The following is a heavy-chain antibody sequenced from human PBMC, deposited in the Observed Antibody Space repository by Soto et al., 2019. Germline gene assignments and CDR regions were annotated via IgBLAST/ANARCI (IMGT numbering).Heavy chain of an antibody. V-gene: IGHV4-30-4*01. D-gene: IGHD1-26*01. Sequence: PSETLSLTCTVSGGSISSGDYYWSWIRQPPGKGLEWIGYIYYSGSTYYNPSLKSRVTISVDTSKNQFSLKLSSVTAADTAVYYCARDREPPGVPDYWGQGTLVTVSS. CDR3: ARDREPPGVPDY. CDR2: IYYSGST. CDR1: GGSISSGDYY. J-gene: IGHJ4*02.